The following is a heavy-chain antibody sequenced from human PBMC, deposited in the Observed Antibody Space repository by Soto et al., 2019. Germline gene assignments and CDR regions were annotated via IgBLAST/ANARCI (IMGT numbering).Heavy chain of an antibody. V-gene: IGHV4-59*01. Sequence: QVQLQESGPGLVKPSETLSLTCTVSGGSINSYYWSWIRQPPGRGLEWIGYIYYTGSTNHNPSLRGRATISVDTSKHQFSLKLSSVTAADTAVYYCARVHVDYWYFDLWGRGTLVTVSS. CDR2: IYYTGST. CDR1: GGSINSYY. J-gene: IGHJ2*01. CDR3: ARVHVDYWYFDL.